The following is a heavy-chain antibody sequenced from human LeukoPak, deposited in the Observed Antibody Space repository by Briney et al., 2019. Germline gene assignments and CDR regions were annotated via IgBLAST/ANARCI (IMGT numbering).Heavy chain of an antibody. CDR3: ARGGNSATDY. D-gene: IGHD1-26*01. Sequence: GGSPRLSCAASGFTFSSYWMSWVRQAPGKGLEWVASVKQDGSEKYYVDSVKGRFTISKDNAKNSLYLQMNSLRAEDTAVYYCARGGNSATDYWGQGTLVTVSS. J-gene: IGHJ4*02. CDR1: GFTFSSYW. CDR2: VKQDGSEK. V-gene: IGHV3-7*01.